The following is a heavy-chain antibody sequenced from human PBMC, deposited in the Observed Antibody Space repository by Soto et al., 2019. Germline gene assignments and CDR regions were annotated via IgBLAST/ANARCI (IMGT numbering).Heavy chain of an antibody. V-gene: IGHV6-1*01. D-gene: IGHD2-15*01. CDR3: ARDPPDFNSGFDY. CDR1: GDSVSNNGAT. CDR2: AYYRSRWRY. Sequence: PSQTLSLTCAICGDSVSNNGATWNWIRQSPSRGLEWLGRAYYRSRWRYDYATSVRGRITINPDTSKNQFSLQLNSVTPEDTAVYYCARDPPDFNSGFDYWGQGTPVTVS. J-gene: IGHJ4*02.